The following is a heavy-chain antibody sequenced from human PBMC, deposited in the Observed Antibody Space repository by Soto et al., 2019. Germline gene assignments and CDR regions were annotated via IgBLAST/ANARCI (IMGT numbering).Heavy chain of an antibody. V-gene: IGHV3-30*18. CDR2: ISYDGSNK. CDR1: GFTFSSYG. J-gene: IGHJ6*02. D-gene: IGHD5-18*01. Sequence: PGGSLRLSCAASGFTFSSYGMHWVRQAPGKGLEGVAVISYDGSNKYYADSVKGRFTITRDNSKNTLYLQMNSLRAEDTAVYYCAKEDTAMVNYYYGMDVWGQGTTVTVSS. CDR3: AKEDTAMVNYYYGMDV.